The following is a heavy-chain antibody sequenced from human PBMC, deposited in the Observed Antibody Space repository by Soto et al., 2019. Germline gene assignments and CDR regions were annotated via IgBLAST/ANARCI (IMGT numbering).Heavy chain of an antibody. CDR3: ARSGPCISNRCPYYYGKGV. CDR2: INPSGGAT. J-gene: IGHJ6*02. D-gene: IGHD2-2*01. V-gene: IGHV1-46*01. Sequence: ASVKVSCKASGYTFTSYYIHWVRRAPGQGLEWMGLINPSGGATTYAQKFQGRVTMTRDTSTSTVYMELSSLRSEDTAVYYCARSGPCISNRCPYYYGKGVWGHGTTVTVSS. CDR1: GYTFTSYY.